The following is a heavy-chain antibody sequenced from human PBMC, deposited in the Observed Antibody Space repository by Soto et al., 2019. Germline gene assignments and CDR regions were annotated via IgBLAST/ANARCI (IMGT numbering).Heavy chain of an antibody. V-gene: IGHV4-61*01. J-gene: IGHJ4*02. CDR1: GGSVSSGSYY. D-gene: IGHD3-9*01. Sequence: SETLSLTCTVSGGSVSSGSYYWSWIRQPPGKGLEWIGYIYYSGSTNYNPSLKSRVTISVDTSKNQFSLKLSSVTAADTAVYYCARSNYDILTGYWSDYWGQGTLVTVSS. CDR3: ARSNYDILTGYWSDY. CDR2: IYYSGST.